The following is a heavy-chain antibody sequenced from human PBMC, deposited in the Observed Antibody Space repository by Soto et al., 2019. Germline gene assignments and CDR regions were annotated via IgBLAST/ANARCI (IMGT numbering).Heavy chain of an antibody. J-gene: IGHJ6*02. V-gene: IGHV1-2*02. CDR3: ARNLDYYYGPGSGNGHGF. Sequence: QVQLVQSGAEVKEPGDSVRVSCEASGYTFTSDYIHWVRQAPGQGLEWMGWINPKFGDTTYAQDLQGRVSMTRDMSISTVYMELSRLTSDDTAIYYCARNLDYYYGPGSGNGHGFWGQGTTVTVFS. CDR1: GYTFTSDY. D-gene: IGHD3-10*01. CDR2: INPKFGDT.